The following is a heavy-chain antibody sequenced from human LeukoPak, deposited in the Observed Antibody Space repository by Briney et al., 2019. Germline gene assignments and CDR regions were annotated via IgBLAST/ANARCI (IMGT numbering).Heavy chain of an antibody. CDR1: GYTFTNYD. CDR3: ARGPATSHRNWFDP. Sequence: ASVRVSCKASGYTFTNYDVNWVRQATGQGLEWMGLMNPNSGYTGHVQKFQGRVTMPINTSINTANMKLSSLRSEDTAVYYCARGPATSHRNWFDPWGQGTLVTVSS. J-gene: IGHJ5*02. V-gene: IGHV1-8*01. D-gene: IGHD1-26*01. CDR2: MNPNSGYT.